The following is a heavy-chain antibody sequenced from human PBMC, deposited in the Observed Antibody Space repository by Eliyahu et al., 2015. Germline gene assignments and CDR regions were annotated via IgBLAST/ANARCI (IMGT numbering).Heavy chain of an antibody. Sequence: QVQLQESGPGLVKPSETLSLTCTVXGGSISGYYWSWIRQXPGKGLEWIGYIYYSGSTNYXPSLKSRLTISVDTSKTQFSLKLSSVTAADTAVYYCARMTTKQYXYMDVWGKGTTVTVSS. CDR2: IYYSGST. CDR3: ARMTTKQYXYMDV. D-gene: IGHD1-1*01. CDR1: GGSISGYY. V-gene: IGHV4-59*01. J-gene: IGHJ6*03.